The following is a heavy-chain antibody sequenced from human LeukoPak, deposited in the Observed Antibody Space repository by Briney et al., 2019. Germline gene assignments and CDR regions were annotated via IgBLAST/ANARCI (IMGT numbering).Heavy chain of an antibody. V-gene: IGHV4-59*11. CDR2: ISYIGST. CDR3: ARDQISINALDM. D-gene: IGHD1-14*01. CDR1: GASISGHY. Sequence: SETLSLTCTVSGASISGHYLTRLRQPPGKGLEWIGYISYIGSTNYNPSLKSRVTISVDTSKNQFSLKLRSVTAADTAVYYCARDQISINALDMWGQGTMVTVSS. J-gene: IGHJ3*02.